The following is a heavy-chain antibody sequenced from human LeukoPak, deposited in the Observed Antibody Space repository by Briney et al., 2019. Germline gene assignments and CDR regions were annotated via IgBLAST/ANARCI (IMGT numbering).Heavy chain of an antibody. V-gene: IGHV1-2*06. CDR3: ASDQAGSVNSFDP. J-gene: IGHJ5*02. CDR1: GNTFTAYY. Sequence: ASVKVSCKASGNTFTAYYIHWVRQAPGQELEWMGRINPNSGGTDYAQNFRGRVTLTRDTSISTAYMDLTRLRSDDTAVYYCASDQAGSVNSFDPWGQGTLVTVSS. CDR2: INPNSGGT.